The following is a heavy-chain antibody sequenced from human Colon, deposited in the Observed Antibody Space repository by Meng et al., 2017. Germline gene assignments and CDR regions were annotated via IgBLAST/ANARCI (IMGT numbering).Heavy chain of an antibody. CDR2: ISNSAEYR. D-gene: IGHD3-22*01. V-gene: IGHV3-23*01. Sequence: GESLKISCAASGFSFSSYAMSWVRQAPGKGLEWVAAISNSAEYRNYADSVKGRFTISRDNSKNTLYLQMNSLKAEDTAVYFCAKAYDSSGAYLPFAHWGQG. CDR1: GFSFSSYA. J-gene: IGHJ4*02. CDR3: AKAYDSSGAYLPFAH.